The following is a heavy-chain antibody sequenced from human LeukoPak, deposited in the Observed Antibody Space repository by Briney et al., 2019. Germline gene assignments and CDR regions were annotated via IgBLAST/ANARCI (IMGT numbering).Heavy chain of an antibody. J-gene: IGHJ6*02. CDR2: IYSGGST. V-gene: IGHV3-66*01. CDR1: GFTVSSNY. Sequence: GGSLRLSCAASGFTVSSNYMSWVRQAPGKGLEWVSVIYSGGSTYYADSVKGRFTISRDNSKNTLYLQMNSLRAEDTAVYYCARVQADYYYGMDVWGQGTTVTVSS. CDR3: ARVQADYYYGMDV.